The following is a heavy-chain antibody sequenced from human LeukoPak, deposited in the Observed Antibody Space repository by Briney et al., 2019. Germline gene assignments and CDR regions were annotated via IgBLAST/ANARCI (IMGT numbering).Heavy chain of an antibody. CDR3: ATEDTAMAFPFDY. Sequence: SETLSLTCTVSGGSISSSSYYWGWIRQPPGKGLEWIGSIYYSGSTYYNPSLKGRVTISVDTSKNQFSLKLSSVTAADTAVYYCATEDTAMAFPFDYWGQGTLVTVSS. CDR1: GGSISSSSYY. CDR2: IYYSGST. J-gene: IGHJ4*02. V-gene: IGHV4-39*07. D-gene: IGHD5-18*01.